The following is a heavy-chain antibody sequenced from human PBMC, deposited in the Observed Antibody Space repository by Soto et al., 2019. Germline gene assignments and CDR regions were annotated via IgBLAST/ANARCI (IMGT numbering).Heavy chain of an antibody. CDR1: GFTFSSYG. J-gene: IGHJ4*02. V-gene: IGHV3-33*01. D-gene: IGHD1-26*01. CDR2: IWYDGSNK. CDR3: ARESSVGATYCFDY. Sequence: GGSLSLSCAASGFTFSSYGMHWVRQAPGKGLEWVAVIWYDGSNKYYADSVKGRFTISRDNSKNTLYLQMNSPRAEDTAVYYCARESSVGATYCFDYWGQGTLVTVSS.